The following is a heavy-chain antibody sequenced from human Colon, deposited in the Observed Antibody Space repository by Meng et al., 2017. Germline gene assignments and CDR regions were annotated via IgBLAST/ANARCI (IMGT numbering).Heavy chain of an antibody. D-gene: IGHD2-15*01. CDR2: IYDSGTT. CDR3: ARAPRASGKFLIFDY. Sequence: SETLSLTCTVSGDSISPYYWSWIRQPPGKELEWIGYIYDSGTTSYNPSLKSRVTISVGTSKNQFSLRLKSVTAADTAVYYCARAPRASGKFLIFDYWGQGILVTVSS. J-gene: IGHJ4*02. V-gene: IGHV4-59*01. CDR1: GDSISPYY.